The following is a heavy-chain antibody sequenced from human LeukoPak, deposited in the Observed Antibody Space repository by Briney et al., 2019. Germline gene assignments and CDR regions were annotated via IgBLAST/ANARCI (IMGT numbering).Heavy chain of an antibody. CDR1: GFTFSSYG. Sequence: GRSLRLSCAASGFTFSSYGMHWVRQAPGKGLEWVAVISYDGSNKYYADSVKGRFTISRDNSKNTLYLQMNSLRAEDTAVYYCARAYTSGSSFPDYWGQGTQVTVSS. CDR2: ISYDGSNK. CDR3: ARAYTSGSSFPDY. V-gene: IGHV3-30*03. D-gene: IGHD3-10*01. J-gene: IGHJ4*02.